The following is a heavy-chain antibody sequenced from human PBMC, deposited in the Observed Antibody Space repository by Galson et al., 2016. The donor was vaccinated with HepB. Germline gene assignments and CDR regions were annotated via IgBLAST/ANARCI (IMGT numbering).Heavy chain of an antibody. CDR3: ARDFGDNTFDF. D-gene: IGHD4-17*01. Sequence: QSGAEVKKPGESLKISCKGSGYTFISYWIGWVRQMPGKGLEWMGIVYPGDSDTRYSPSFQGQVTMSADKSISTAYLQWSGLKASDSAMYYCARDFGDNTFDFWGQGTLGTVSS. CDR2: VYPGDSDT. CDR1: GYTFISYW. V-gene: IGHV5-51*01. J-gene: IGHJ4*02.